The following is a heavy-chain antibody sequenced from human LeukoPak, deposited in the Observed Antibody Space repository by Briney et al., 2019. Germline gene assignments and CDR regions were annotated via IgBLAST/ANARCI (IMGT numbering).Heavy chain of an antibody. J-gene: IGHJ4*02. CDR3: AKKGYYDGSGYYMYYFDH. Sequence: GGSLRLSCATSGFTFISYWMHWVRQAPGKGPEWVSNVNSDESTIHYADSVKGRFTISRDNSKNTLYLQRNSLRAEDTAVYYCAKKGYYDGSGYYMYYFDHWGQGTLVTVSS. CDR1: GFTFISYW. D-gene: IGHD3-22*01. V-gene: IGHV3-74*01. CDR2: VNSDESTI.